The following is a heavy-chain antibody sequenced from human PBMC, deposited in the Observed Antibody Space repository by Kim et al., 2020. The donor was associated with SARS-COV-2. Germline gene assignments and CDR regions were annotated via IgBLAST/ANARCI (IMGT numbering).Heavy chain of an antibody. J-gene: IGHJ2*01. CDR1: GGSISYYY. D-gene: IGHD3-22*01. CDR2: VFDSGST. Sequence: SETLSLTCTVSGGSISYYYWSWIRQPPGKGLEWIGYVFDSGSTNYNPSLKSRFTISLNTSKKQFSLQLTSVTAADTAVYYCARGKYYYDGSGNPRFWYFELWGRDSLVTVSS. V-gene: IGHV4-59*01. CDR3: ARGKYYYDGSGNPRFWYFEL.